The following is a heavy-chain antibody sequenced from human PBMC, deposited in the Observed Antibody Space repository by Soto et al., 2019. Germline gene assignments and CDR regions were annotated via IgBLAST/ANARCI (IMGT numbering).Heavy chain of an antibody. V-gene: IGHV4-31*03. Sequence: QVQLQESGPGLVKPSQTLSLTCTVSGGSISTGGYYWSWIRQHPGKGLEWIGYIYYSGSTYYNPSLKSRVAISLDTSKTQFSLKLSSVTAADTAVYYCARDAKGPAAAGSLDPWGQGQLVTVSS. CDR3: ARDAKGPAAAGSLDP. CDR2: IYYSGST. CDR1: GGSISTGGYY. D-gene: IGHD6-13*01. J-gene: IGHJ5*02.